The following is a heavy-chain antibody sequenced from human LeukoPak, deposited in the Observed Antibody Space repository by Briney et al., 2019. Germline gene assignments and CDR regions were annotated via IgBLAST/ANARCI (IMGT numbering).Heavy chain of an antibody. CDR2: ISGSGGST. V-gene: IGHV3-23*01. CDR3: AKDRLAAAGPNWFDP. Sequence: GGSLRLSCAASGFTFSSYAMSWVRQAPGKGLEWVSAISGSGGSTYYADSVKGRFTISRDNSKNTLYLQMNSLRAGDTAVYYCAKDRLAAAGPNWFDPWGQGTLVTVSS. CDR1: GFTFSSYA. D-gene: IGHD6-13*01. J-gene: IGHJ5*02.